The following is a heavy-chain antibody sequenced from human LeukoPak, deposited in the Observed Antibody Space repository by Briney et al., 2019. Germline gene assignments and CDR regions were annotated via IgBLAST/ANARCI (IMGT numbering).Heavy chain of an antibody. Sequence: PSETLSLTCTVSGGSISSYYWSWIRQPPGKRLEWIGYIYYGGSTNYNPSLKSRVTISVDTSKNQFSLKLSSVTAADTAVYYCAREMQQHWFDPWGQGTLVTVSS. CDR2: IYYGGST. CDR3: AREMQQHWFDP. V-gene: IGHV4-59*01. J-gene: IGHJ5*02. CDR1: GGSISSYY. D-gene: IGHD6-13*01.